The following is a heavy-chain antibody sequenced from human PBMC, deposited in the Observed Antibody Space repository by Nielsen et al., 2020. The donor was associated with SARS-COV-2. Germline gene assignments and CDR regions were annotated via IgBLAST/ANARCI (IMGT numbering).Heavy chain of an antibody. J-gene: IGHJ6*02. V-gene: IGHV4-34*01. D-gene: IGHD3-10*01. CDR2: IYYSGST. CDR3: VGSELDYYYYGMDV. CDR1: GGSFSGYY. Sequence: SETLSLTCAVYGGSFSGYYWSWIRQPPGKGLEWIGSIYYSGSTYYNPSLKSRVTISVDTSKNQFSLKLSSVTAADTAVYYCVGSELDYYYYGMDVWGQGTTVTVSS.